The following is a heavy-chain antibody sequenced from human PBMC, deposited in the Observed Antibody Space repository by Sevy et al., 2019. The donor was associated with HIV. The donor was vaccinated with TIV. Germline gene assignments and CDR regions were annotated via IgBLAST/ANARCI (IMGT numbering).Heavy chain of an antibody. D-gene: IGHD3-10*01. Sequence: GGSLRLSCAASGFTFSSYAMSWVRQAPGKGLELVSAISGSGGSTYYADSVKGRFTISRDNSKNTLYLQMNSLRAEDTAVYYCAKDTGSGSYFDAFDIWGQGTMVTVSS. CDR2: ISGSGGST. CDR3: AKDTGSGSYFDAFDI. J-gene: IGHJ3*02. V-gene: IGHV3-23*01. CDR1: GFTFSSYA.